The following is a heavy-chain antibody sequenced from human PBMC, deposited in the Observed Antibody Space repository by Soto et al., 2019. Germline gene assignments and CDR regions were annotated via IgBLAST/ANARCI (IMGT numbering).Heavy chain of an antibody. CDR2: IIPIFGTA. J-gene: IGHJ4*02. Sequence: SVKVSCKASGGTFSSYAISWVRQAPGQGLEWMGGIIPIFGTANYAQKLQGRVTITADESTSTAYMELRSLRSDDTAVYYCARLGDYGDSYFDYWGQGTLVTVSS. CDR1: GGTFSSYA. V-gene: IGHV1-69*13. D-gene: IGHD4-17*01. CDR3: ARLGDYGDSYFDY.